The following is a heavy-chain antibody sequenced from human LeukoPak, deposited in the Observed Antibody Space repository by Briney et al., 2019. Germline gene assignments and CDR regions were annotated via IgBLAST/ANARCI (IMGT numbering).Heavy chain of an antibody. V-gene: IGHV4-61*02. CDR3: AGLGITYDAFDI. CDR1: GGSISSGSYY. J-gene: IGHJ3*02. CDR2: IYTSGST. Sequence: SQTLSLTCTVSGGSISSGSYYWSWIRQPAGKGLEWIGRIYTSGSTNYNPSLKSRVTISVDTSKNQFSLQLNSVTPEDTAVYYCAGLGITYDAFDIWGQGTMVTVSS. D-gene: IGHD7-27*01.